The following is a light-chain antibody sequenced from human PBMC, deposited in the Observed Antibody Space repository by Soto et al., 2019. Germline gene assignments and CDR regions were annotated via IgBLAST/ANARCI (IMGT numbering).Light chain of an antibody. CDR2: EVS. J-gene: IGLJ1*01. CDR3: SSYTSTSSYV. CDR1: SSDVGGYNT. Sequence: QSVLTQPASVSGSPGQSITVSCTGTSSDVGGYNTVSWYQQHPGKPPKLIIYEVSNRPSGVSDRFSGSKSGNTASLTISGLHAEDEADYYCSSYTSTSSYVCATGTKGTV. V-gene: IGLV2-14*03.